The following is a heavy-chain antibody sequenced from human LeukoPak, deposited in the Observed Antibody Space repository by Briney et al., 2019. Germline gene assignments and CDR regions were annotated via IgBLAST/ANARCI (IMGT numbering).Heavy chain of an antibody. D-gene: IGHD5-18*01. J-gene: IGHJ4*02. CDR1: GFTFSSYA. CDR2: ISGSGGST. Sequence: GGSLRLSCAASGFTFSSYAMGWVRQAPGKGLEWVSAISGSGGSTHYADSVKGRFTISRDNSKNTLYLQMNSLRAEDTAVYYCAKDGGYSYGYFSGRVGFDYWGQGTLVTVSS. CDR3: AKDGGYSYGYFSGRVGFDY. V-gene: IGHV3-23*01.